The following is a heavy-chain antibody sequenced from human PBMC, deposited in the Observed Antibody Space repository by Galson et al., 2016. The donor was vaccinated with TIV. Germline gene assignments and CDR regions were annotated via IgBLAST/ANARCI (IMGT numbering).Heavy chain of an antibody. V-gene: IGHV3-15*01. CDR1: GFTFSNAW. J-gene: IGHJ4*02. D-gene: IGHD2-2*01. CDR2: IKSKSDGATT. Sequence: SLRLSCAASGFTFSNAWMTWVRQAPGRGLEWVGRIKSKSDGATTAYAAPVKGRFSISRDDSKDTVYLQMNNLKTEDTALYFCTTDLGYCLTTSWSLGLDYWGQGTLATVSS. CDR3: TTDLGYCLTTSWSLGLDY.